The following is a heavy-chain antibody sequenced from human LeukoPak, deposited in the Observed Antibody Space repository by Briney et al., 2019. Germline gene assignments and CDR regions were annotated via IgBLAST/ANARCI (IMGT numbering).Heavy chain of an antibody. Sequence: GGSLRLSCAASGCTFDDYTMHWVRQAPGKGLEWVSLISWDGGRTYYADSVKGRFTISRDNSKNSLYLHMNSLRTEDTALYYCTKGGSSPAAGLDSWGQGTLVTVSS. J-gene: IGHJ4*02. CDR2: ISWDGGRT. CDR3: TKGGSSPAAGLDS. D-gene: IGHD6-13*01. CDR1: GCTFDDYT. V-gene: IGHV3-43*01.